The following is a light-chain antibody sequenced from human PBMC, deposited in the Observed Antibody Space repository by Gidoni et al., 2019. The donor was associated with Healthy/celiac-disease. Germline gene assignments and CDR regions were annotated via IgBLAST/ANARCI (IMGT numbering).Light chain of an antibody. J-gene: IGKJ1*01. Sequence: ELVFKQSQGTLSLSPGERATRSCRASQSVSSSYVAGYQQTPGPAPRLLFYGASSGATGIPDRLSGRWSGTDFILTSSGLAPEFFALYYWQQYGSSPRTFGQGTKVEIK. CDR2: GAS. CDR3: QQYGSSPRT. V-gene: IGKV3-20*01. CDR1: QSVSSSY.